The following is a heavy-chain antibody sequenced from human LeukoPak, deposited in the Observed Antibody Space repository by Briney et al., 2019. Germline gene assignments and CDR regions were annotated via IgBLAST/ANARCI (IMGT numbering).Heavy chain of an antibody. D-gene: IGHD3-16*02. Sequence: SVKVSCKASGGTFSSYAISWVRQAPGQGLEWMGRIIPILGIANYAQKFQGRVTITADKSTSTAYMELSSLRSEDTAVYYCARDKHRYDYVWGSYRGSEYYFDYWGQGTLVTVSS. CDR2: IIPILGIA. V-gene: IGHV1-69*04. CDR3: ARDKHRYDYVWGSYRGSEYYFDY. J-gene: IGHJ4*02. CDR1: GGTFSSYA.